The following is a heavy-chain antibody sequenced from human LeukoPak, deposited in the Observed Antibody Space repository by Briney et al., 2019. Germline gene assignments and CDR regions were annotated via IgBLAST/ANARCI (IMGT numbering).Heavy chain of an antibody. CDR3: VRHIAVADKCGY. Sequence: GESLKISCKASGYTFANYWIGWVRQMPGKGLDWVAIIYPGDSDTRYSPSFQGQVTISADKSISTAYLRWSSLKASDTAIYYCVRHIAVADKCGYWGQGTLVTVSS. CDR1: GYTFANYW. D-gene: IGHD6-19*01. CDR2: IYPGDSDT. J-gene: IGHJ4*01. V-gene: IGHV5-51*01.